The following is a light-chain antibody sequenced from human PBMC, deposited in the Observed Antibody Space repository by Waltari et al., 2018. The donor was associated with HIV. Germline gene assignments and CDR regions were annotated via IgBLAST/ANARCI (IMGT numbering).Light chain of an antibody. Sequence: QSVLTQPPSASGTPGPRLTISCSGSTSNIGSNTVNWYQQLPGTAPKLLIYSNNQWPSGVPDRFSGSKSGTSASLAISGLQSEDEADYYCAAWDDSLNVPVFGGGTRLTVL. J-gene: IGLJ3*02. CDR2: SNN. CDR1: TSNIGSNT. V-gene: IGLV1-44*01. CDR3: AAWDDSLNVPV.